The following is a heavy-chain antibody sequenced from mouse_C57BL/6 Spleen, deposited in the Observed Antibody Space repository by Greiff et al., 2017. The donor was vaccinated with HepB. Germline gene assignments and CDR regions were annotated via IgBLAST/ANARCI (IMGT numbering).Heavy chain of an antibody. CDR1: GYAFSSSW. D-gene: IGHD1-3*01. V-gene: IGHV1-82*01. J-gene: IGHJ4*01. CDR3: ARSGSSYYAMDY. Sequence: QVHVKQSGPELVKPGASVKISCKASGYAFSSSWMNWVKQRPGKGLEWIGRIYPGDGDTNYNGKFKGKATLTADKSSSTAYMQLSSLTSEDSAVYFCARSGSSYYAMDYWGQGTSVTVSS. CDR2: IYPGDGDT.